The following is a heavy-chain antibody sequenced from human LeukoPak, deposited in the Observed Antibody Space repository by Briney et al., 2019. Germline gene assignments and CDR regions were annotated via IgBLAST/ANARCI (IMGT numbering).Heavy chain of an antibody. J-gene: IGHJ3*02. V-gene: IGHV1-69*05. D-gene: IGHD3-3*01. CDR3: ARGGVYYDFWSGYHDAFDI. CDR1: GGTFSSYA. Sequence: SVKVSCKASGGTFSSYAISWVRQAPGQGLEWMGGIIPIFGTANYAQKFQGRVTITRNTSISTAYMELSSLRSEDTAVYYCARGGVYYDFWSGYHDAFDIWGQGTMVTVSS. CDR2: IIPIFGTA.